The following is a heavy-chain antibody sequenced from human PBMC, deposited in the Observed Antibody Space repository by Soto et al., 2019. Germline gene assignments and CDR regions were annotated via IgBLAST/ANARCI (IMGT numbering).Heavy chain of an antibody. J-gene: IGHJ4*02. D-gene: IGHD6-25*01. CDR1: GGSISSGDYY. CDR2: IYYSGST. CDR3: ARGAATPNSYFDY. Sequence: TLSLTCTVSGGSISSGDYYWSWIRQPPGKGLEWIGYIYYSGSTYYNPSLKSRVTISVDTSKNQFSLKLSSVTAADTAVYYCARGAATPNSYFDYWGQGTLVTVSS. V-gene: IGHV4-30-4*01.